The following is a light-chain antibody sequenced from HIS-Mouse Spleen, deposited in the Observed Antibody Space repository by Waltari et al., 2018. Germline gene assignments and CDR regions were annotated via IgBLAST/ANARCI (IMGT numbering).Light chain of an antibody. J-gene: IGLJ3*02. CDR1: SSDGGSYNL. Sequence: QSALTQPASVSGSPGRSITISGTGTSSDGGSYNLFSWYQQHPGKAPKLMIYEGSKRPSGVSNRFSGSKSGNTASLTISGLQAEDEADYYCCSYAGSSTWVFGGGTKLTVL. CDR3: CSYAGSSTWV. V-gene: IGLV2-23*01. CDR2: EGS.